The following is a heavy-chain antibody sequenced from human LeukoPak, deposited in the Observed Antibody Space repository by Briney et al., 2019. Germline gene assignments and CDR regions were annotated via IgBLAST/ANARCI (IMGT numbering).Heavy chain of an antibody. V-gene: IGHV5-51*01. J-gene: IGHJ4*02. CDR3: ARHADWGRAYYFDY. D-gene: IGHD7-27*01. Sequence: GESLKISCKGSGYSFTNYWIGWVRQMPGKGLEWMGIIYPGDSETRYSPSFQGQVTISADKSITTAYLQWSSLKASDTAMYYCARHADWGRAYYFDYWGQGTLVTVSS. CDR2: IYPGDSET. CDR1: GYSFTNYW.